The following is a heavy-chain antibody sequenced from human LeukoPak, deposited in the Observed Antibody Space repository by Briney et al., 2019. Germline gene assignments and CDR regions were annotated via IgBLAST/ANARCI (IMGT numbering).Heavy chain of an antibody. CDR3: ASGRLFQH. J-gene: IGHJ1*01. V-gene: IGHV3-21*01. CDR1: GFTFNIYS. CDR2: ISSSSTYI. Sequence: PGGSLRLSCVASGFTFNIYSMNWVRQAPGKGLEWVSSISSSSTYIYYADSVKGRFTISRDNAKNSLYLQMNSLRAEDTAVYYCASGRLFQHWGQGTLVTVSS.